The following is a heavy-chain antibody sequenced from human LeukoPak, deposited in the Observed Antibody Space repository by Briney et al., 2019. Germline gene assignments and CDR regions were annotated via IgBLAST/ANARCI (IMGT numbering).Heavy chain of an antibody. V-gene: IGHV4-34*01. CDR2: INHSGST. CDR1: GGSFSGYY. Sequence: SETLSLTCAVYGGSFSGYYWSWIRQPPGKGLEWIGEINHSGSTNYNPSLKSRVTISVDTSKNQFSLKLSSVTAADTAVYYCARGPRGYCSSTSCPRPFDYWGQGTLVTVSS. D-gene: IGHD2-2*01. J-gene: IGHJ4*02. CDR3: ARGPRGYCSSTSCPRPFDY.